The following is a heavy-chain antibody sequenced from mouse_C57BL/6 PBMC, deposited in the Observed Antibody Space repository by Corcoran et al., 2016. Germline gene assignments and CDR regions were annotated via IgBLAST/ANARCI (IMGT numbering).Heavy chain of an antibody. CDR1: GYTFTTYG. J-gene: IGHJ2*01. Sequence: QIQLVQSGPGLKKPGETVKISCKASGYTFTTYGMSWVKQAPGKGLKWMGWINTYSGVPTYADDFKGRFAFSLETSASTAYLQINNLKNEDTATYFCATMVTTPDFDYWGQGTTLTVSS. CDR2: INTYSGVP. D-gene: IGHD2-2*01. CDR3: ATMVTTPDFDY. V-gene: IGHV9-3*01.